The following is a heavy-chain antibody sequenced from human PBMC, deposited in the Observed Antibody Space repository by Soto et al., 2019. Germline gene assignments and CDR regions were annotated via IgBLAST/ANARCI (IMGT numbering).Heavy chain of an antibody. CDR3: ANRRYKWNDSDCFDS. Sequence: QITLEESGPTLVQATQTLTLTCSFSGFSLRNTEESVSWIRQPPGKALEWLGIIYWDDEKRYSPSVKSRLTITMDISKTHVVPMMPNLDPVDTGTYYGANRRYKWNDSDCFDSWGQGTLVTASS. D-gene: IGHD1-20*01. V-gene: IGHV2-5*02. J-gene: IGHJ5*01. CDR1: GFSLRNTEES. CDR2: IYWDDEK.